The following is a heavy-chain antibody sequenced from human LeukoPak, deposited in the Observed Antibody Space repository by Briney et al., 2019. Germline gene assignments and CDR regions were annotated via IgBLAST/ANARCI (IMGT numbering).Heavy chain of an antibody. J-gene: IGHJ4*02. V-gene: IGHV4-61*02. CDR1: GGSISSGSYY. Sequence: PSETLSLTCTVSGGSISSGSYYWSWIRQPAGKGLEWIGRIYTYTSGSTNYNPSLKSRVTISLDTSKNQFSLKLSSVTAADTAVYYCAGMQPRGYGSSWLNRGYFDYWGQGTLVTVSS. CDR3: AGMQPRGYGSSWLNRGYFDY. D-gene: IGHD6-13*01. CDR2: TYTSGST.